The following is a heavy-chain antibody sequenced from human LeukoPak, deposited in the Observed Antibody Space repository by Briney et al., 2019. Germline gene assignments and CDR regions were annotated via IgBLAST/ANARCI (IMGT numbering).Heavy chain of an antibody. CDR3: ARDVPRDYYGSGSAWFDP. J-gene: IGHJ5*02. Sequence: SQTLSLTCTVSGGSISSGGYYWSWIRPHPGKGLEWIGYIYYSGSTYYNPSLKSRVTISVDTSKNQFSLKLSSVTAADTAVYYCARDVPRDYYGSGSAWFDPWGQGTLVTVSS. V-gene: IGHV4-31*03. D-gene: IGHD3-10*01. CDR1: GGSISSGGYY. CDR2: IYYSGST.